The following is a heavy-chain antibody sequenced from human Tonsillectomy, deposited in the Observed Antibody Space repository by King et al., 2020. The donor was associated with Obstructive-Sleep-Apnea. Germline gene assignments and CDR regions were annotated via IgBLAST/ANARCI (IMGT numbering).Heavy chain of an antibody. CDR1: GGSFSGYY. CDR3: ARGGAPEATTGSSSWFFYYYYGMDV. CDR2: INHSGST. D-gene: IGHD6-13*01. Sequence: VQLQQWGAGLLKPSETLSLTCAVYGGSFSGYYWSWIRQPPGKGLERIGEINHSGSTNYNPSLKSRVTISVDTSKNQFSLKLSSVTAADTAVYYCARGGAPEATTGSSSWFFYYYYGMDVWGQGTTVTVSS. J-gene: IGHJ6*02. V-gene: IGHV4-34*01.